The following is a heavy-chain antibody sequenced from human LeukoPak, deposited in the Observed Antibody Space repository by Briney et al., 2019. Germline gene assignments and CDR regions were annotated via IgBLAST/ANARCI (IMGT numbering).Heavy chain of an antibody. CDR2: ISWNSGNI. D-gene: IGHD3-10*01. V-gene: IGHV3-9*01. CDR1: GFTFDDYA. Sequence: GGSLRLSCAASGFTFDDYAMHWVRQAPGKGLEWVSGISWNSGNIDYADSVKGRFTISRDNAKSSLYLQMNSLRAEDTALYYCAKDIYGSMVRGVMGLDYWGQGTLVTVSS. J-gene: IGHJ4*02. CDR3: AKDIYGSMVRGVMGLDY.